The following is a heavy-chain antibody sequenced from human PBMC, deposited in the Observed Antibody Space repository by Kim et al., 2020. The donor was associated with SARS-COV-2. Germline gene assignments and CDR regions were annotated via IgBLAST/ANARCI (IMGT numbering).Heavy chain of an antibody. Sequence: GSNKYYADSVKGRFTSARDKSKNTLYLQMNSLRAEDTAVYYCARGTLGYWGQGTLVTVAS. CDR2: GSNK. CDR3: ARGTLGY. D-gene: IGHD1-1*01. V-gene: IGHV3-33*01. J-gene: IGHJ4*02.